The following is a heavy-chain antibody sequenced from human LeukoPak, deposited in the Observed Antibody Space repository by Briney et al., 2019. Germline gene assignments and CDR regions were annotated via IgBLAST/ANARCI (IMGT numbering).Heavy chain of an antibody. CDR1: GFTFSNYA. J-gene: IGHJ5*02. CDR3: AKDRTYSSSWPPGWFDP. Sequence: GGSLRLSCAASGFTFSNYAMNWVRQAPGKGLEWVSGISASGGSTYYADSVKGRFTISRDNSKNTLYLQMNSPRAEDTAIYYCAKDRTYSSSWPPGWFDPWGQGTLVTVSS. V-gene: IGHV3-23*01. CDR2: ISASGGST. D-gene: IGHD6-13*01.